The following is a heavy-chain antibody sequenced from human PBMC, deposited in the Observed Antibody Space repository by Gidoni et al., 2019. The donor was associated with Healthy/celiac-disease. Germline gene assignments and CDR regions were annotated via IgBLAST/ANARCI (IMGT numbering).Heavy chain of an antibody. V-gene: IGHV3-66*02. J-gene: IGHJ4*02. CDR3: ARVRQWLAPGDY. Sequence: EVQLVESGGGLVQPGGSLRLSCAASGFTVSSNYMSWVRQAPGKGLEWVSVIYSGGSTYYADSVKGRFTISRDNSKNTLYLQMNSLRAEDTAVYYCARVRQWLAPGDYWGQGTLVTVSS. CDR2: IYSGGST. CDR1: GFTVSSNY. D-gene: IGHD6-19*01.